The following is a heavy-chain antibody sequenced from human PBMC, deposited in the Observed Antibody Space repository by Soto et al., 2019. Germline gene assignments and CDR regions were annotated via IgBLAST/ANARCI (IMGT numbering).Heavy chain of an antibody. D-gene: IGHD5-18*01. J-gene: IGHJ4*02. Sequence: QVPLVESGGGVVQPGRSLRLSCAASGFTFSGYAMHWVRQAPGKGLEWVAIISYDGSNEYYTDSVKGRFTISRDNSKNTLYLQMNSLRTEDTAVYYCARTLGRGYSYGYYFDYWGQGTLVTVSS. CDR2: ISYDGSNE. CDR1: GFTFSGYA. V-gene: IGHV3-30-3*01. CDR3: ARTLGRGYSYGYYFDY.